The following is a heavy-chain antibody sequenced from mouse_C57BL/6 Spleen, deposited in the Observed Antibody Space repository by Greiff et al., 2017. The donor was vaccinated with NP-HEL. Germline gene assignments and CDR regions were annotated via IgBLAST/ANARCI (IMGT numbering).Heavy chain of an antibody. CDR3: ARDYGSTHGAMDY. J-gene: IGHJ4*01. V-gene: IGHV5-17*01. Sequence: EVKVVESGGGLVKPGGSLKLSCAASGFTFSDYGMHWVRQAPERGLEWVAYISSGSSTIYYADTVKGRFTIARDNAKNTLFLQMSSLRSDDTDMYYCARDYGSTHGAMDYWGQGTSVTVSS. CDR1: GFTFSDYG. D-gene: IGHD1-1*01. CDR2: ISSGSSTI.